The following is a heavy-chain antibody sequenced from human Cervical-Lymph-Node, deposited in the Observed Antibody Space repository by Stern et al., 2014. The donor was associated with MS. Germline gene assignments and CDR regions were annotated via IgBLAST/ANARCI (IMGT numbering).Heavy chain of an antibody. J-gene: IGHJ4*02. V-gene: IGHV5-51*01. CDR3: ARQRYFDY. CDR1: GYTFTSYW. Sequence: EMQLVESGPEVKRPGESLKISCQASGYTFTSYWIGWVRQMPGKGLEWIAIIFPGGSDIRYSQSFQGQVTISADKSSSTAYLQWNNLKASDTAIYYCARQRYFDYWGQGTLVTVSS. CDR2: IFPGGSDI.